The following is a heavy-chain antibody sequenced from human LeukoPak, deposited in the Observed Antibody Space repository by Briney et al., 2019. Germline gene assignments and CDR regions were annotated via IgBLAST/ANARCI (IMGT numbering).Heavy chain of an antibody. CDR1: GYTFSSYA. J-gene: IGHJ6*02. V-gene: IGHV3-23*01. Sequence: GGSLRLSCAASGYTFSSYALSWVRQAPGKGLEWVSGIGGSGASTYYADSVRGRFTISRDSSKNTVYLQMNSLRAEGTAVYYCAKEDGYSIFYAMDVWGQGTTVTVSS. D-gene: IGHD5-24*01. CDR2: IGGSGAST. CDR3: AKEDGYSIFYAMDV.